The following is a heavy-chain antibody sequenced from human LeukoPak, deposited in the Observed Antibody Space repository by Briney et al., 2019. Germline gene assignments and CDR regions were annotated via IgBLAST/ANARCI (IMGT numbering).Heavy chain of an antibody. CDR1: GGSISSYY. D-gene: IGHD3-22*01. V-gene: IGHV4-59*08. Sequence: NPPETLSLTCTVSGGSISSYYWSWTRQPPGKGLEWIGYIYYSGSTNYNPSLKSRVTISVDTSKNQFSLKLSSVTAADTAVYYCARQGLYYYDSSGPDAFDIWGQGTMVTVSS. J-gene: IGHJ3*02. CDR3: ARQGLYYYDSSGPDAFDI. CDR2: IYYSGST.